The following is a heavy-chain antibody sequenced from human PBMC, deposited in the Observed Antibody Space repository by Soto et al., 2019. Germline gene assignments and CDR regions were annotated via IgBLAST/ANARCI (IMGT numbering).Heavy chain of an antibody. J-gene: IGHJ4*02. CDR2: INAGNANT. CDR3: ARVARGYFDWLRPFDY. V-gene: IGHV1-3*01. Sequence: QVQLVQSGAEVKKPGASVKVSCKASGYTFTSYAMHWVRQAPGQGLEWMGWINAGNANTKYSQKFQGRVTITRDTSASTAYMELSSLRSEDTAVYYCARVARGYFDWLRPFDYWGQGTLVTVSS. CDR1: GYTFTSYA. D-gene: IGHD3-9*01.